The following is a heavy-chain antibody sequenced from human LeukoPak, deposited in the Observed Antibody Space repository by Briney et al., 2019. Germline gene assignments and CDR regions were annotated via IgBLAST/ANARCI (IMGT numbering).Heavy chain of an antibody. V-gene: IGHV3-53*01. CDR2: IYSGGST. J-gene: IGHJ4*02. CDR3: ARSTVTTRSVFDY. Sequence: GGSLRLSCAASGFTFSSYSMNWVRQAPGKGLEWVSVIYSGGSTYYADSVKGRFTISRDNSKNTLYLQMNSLRAEDTAVYYCARSTVTTRSVFDYWGQGTLVTVSS. CDR1: GFTFSSYS. D-gene: IGHD4-11*01.